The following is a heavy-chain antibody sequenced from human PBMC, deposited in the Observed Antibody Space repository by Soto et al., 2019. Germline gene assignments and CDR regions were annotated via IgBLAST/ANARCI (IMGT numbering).Heavy chain of an antibody. CDR2: INQSGST. CDR1: GGSFSGYY. J-gene: IGHJ4*02. CDR3: AREYYYGSGSSISTPYYFDY. Sequence: QVQLQQWGAGLLKPSETLSLTCAVYGGSFSGYYWSWIRQPPGKGLEWIGEINQSGSTNYNPSLKSRVTISVDTSKNQFSLKLSSVTAADTAVYYCAREYYYGSGSSISTPYYFDYWGQGTLVTVSS. D-gene: IGHD3-10*01. V-gene: IGHV4-34*01.